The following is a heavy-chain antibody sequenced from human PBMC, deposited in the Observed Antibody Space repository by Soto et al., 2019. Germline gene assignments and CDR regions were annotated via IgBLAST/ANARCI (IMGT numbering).Heavy chain of an antibody. V-gene: IGHV4-4*02. Sequence: SETLSLTCAVSGGSISSSNWWSWVRQPPGKGLEWIGEIYHSGSTNYNSSLKSRVTISVDKSKNQFSLKLSSVTAADTAVYYCARTGGSSGWYSHYYYYGMDVWGQGTTVTVSS. CDR1: GGSISSSNW. J-gene: IGHJ6*02. D-gene: IGHD6-19*01. CDR2: IYHSGST. CDR3: ARTGGSSGWYSHYYYYGMDV.